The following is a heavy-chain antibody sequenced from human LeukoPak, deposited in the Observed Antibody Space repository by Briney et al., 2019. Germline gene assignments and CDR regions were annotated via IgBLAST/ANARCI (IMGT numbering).Heavy chain of an antibody. CDR3: ARFSGSLGDAFDI. CDR1: GFTFSSYS. Sequence: GGSLRLSCAASGFTFSSYSMNWVRQAPGKGLEWISYISSSSSTIYYADSVKGRFTISRDNAKNSLYLQMNSLRAEDTAVYYCARFSGSLGDAFDIWGQGTMVTVSS. J-gene: IGHJ3*02. CDR2: ISSSSSTI. V-gene: IGHV3-48*01. D-gene: IGHD1-26*01.